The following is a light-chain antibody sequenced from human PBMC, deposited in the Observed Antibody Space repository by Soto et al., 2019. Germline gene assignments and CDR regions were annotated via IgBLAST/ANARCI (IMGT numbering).Light chain of an antibody. J-gene: IGKJ1*01. Sequence: EIVLTQSPGTLSLSPGERATLSCRASQSVTSSYLAWYRQNPGQPPRLLIYAASRRATAIPDRFIGSGSGTDFTLTITRLEPEDVAVYYCQQYGTSPGTFGQGTKGEIK. CDR1: QSVTSSY. V-gene: IGKV3-20*01. CDR2: AAS. CDR3: QQYGTSPGT.